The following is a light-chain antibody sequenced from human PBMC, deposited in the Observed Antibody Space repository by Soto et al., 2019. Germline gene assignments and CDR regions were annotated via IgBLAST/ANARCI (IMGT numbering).Light chain of an antibody. CDR3: QQYNDWPPIT. CDR1: QSVSNN. V-gene: IGKV3-15*01. Sequence: DIIMTQSPATLSVSPGERATLSCRASQSVSNNLAWYQQKPGQAPRLLIYYASTRATGIAARFSGSGSGTEFTLTIISLQSEDFALYYCQQYNDWPPITFGQGTRLEVK. J-gene: IGKJ5*01. CDR2: YAS.